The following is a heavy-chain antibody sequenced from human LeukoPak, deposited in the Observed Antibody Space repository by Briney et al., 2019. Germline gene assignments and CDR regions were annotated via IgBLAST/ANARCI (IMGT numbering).Heavy chain of an antibody. CDR2: IIPFLGIA. CDR3: ARFSSGTGVDV. CDR1: GGTFSSYT. V-gene: IGHV1-69*02. Sequence: SVKVSCKASGGTFSSYTISWVGQAPGQGLEWMGGIIPFLGIANYAQKFQGRVTITADKSTSTVYMEMSSLRSEDTAVYYCARFSSGTGVDVWGQGTTVTVSS. D-gene: IGHD6-19*01. J-gene: IGHJ6*02.